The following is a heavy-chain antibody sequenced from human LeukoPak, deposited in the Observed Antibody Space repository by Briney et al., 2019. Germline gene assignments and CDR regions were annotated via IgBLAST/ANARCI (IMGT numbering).Heavy chain of an antibody. CDR2: IKQDGSEK. CDR3: AREEGTYYDILTGNYYFDY. CDR1: GFTFSSYW. D-gene: IGHD3-9*01. V-gene: IGHV3-7*01. Sequence: GGSLRLSCAASGFTFSSYWMSWARQAPGKGLEWVANIKQDGSEKYYVDSVKGRFTISRDNAKNSLYLQMNSLRAEDTAVYYCAREEGTYYDILTGNYYFDYWGQGTLVTVSS. J-gene: IGHJ4*02.